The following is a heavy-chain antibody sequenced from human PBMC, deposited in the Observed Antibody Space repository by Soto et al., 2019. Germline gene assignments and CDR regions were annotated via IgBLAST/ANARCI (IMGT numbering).Heavy chain of an antibody. CDR1: GFRFSNYA. Sequence: QVQLVESGGGVVQPGKSLRLSCAAYGFRFSNYAMHWFRHAPGKGLEWVASISFDEINKKYADSVKGRFTISRDNPKNTLFLQMNSLRTEDTAIYYCASLYYYGLTYYFDYWGQGSLVTVSS. CDR3: ASLYYYGLTYYFDY. V-gene: IGHV3-30-3*01. J-gene: IGHJ4*02. D-gene: IGHD3-16*01. CDR2: ISFDEINK.